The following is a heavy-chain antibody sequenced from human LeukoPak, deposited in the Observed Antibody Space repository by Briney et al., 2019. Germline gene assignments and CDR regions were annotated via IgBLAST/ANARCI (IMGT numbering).Heavy chain of an antibody. J-gene: IGHJ6*02. CDR2: IRGNGGSI. Sequence: GGSLRLSCVASGFTFSTDTMSWVRQAPGKGLEWVSRIRGNGGSIGYADSVKGRFTISRDNSKNTLYLQMNSLRAEDTAVYYCARDLDYCSGGSCHRFYYYYYGMDVRGQGTTVTVSS. D-gene: IGHD2-15*01. V-gene: IGHV3-23*01. CDR1: GFTFSTDT. CDR3: ARDLDYCSGGSCHRFYYYYYGMDV.